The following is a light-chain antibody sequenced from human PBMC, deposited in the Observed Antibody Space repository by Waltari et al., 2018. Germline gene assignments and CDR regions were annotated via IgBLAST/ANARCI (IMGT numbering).Light chain of an antibody. CDR2: GAS. Sequence: EIVLTQSPGTLSLSPGERATPSCRAIQSVSSSYLAWYQQKPGQAPRVLIHGASNRATGIPDRFSGSGSGTDFTLTISRLEPEDFAVYYCQQYGSSPWTFGQGTKVEIK. CDR3: QQYGSSPWT. J-gene: IGKJ1*01. CDR1: QSVSSSY. V-gene: IGKV3-20*01.